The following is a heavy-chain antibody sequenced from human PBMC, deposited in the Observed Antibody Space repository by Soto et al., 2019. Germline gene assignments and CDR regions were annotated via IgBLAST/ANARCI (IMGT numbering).Heavy chain of an antibody. D-gene: IGHD6-13*01. CDR2: INHSRST. Sequence: QVQLQQWGAGLLKPSETLSLTCAVYGGSFSGYFWSWIRQPPGKGLEWIGEINHSRSTNYNPSLKSRVTILLDTSKNQFPLKLSSVTAADTAVYYCARRKGSSPVGYWGQGTLVTVSS. J-gene: IGHJ4*02. V-gene: IGHV4-34*01. CDR3: ARRKGSSPVGY. CDR1: GGSFSGYF.